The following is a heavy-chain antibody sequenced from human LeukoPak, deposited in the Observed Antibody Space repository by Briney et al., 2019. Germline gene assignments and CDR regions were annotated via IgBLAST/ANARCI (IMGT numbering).Heavy chain of an antibody. V-gene: IGHV4-39*01. CDR1: GGSISSSSYY. CDR2: IYYSGST. J-gene: IGHJ4*02. D-gene: IGHD3-3*01. Sequence: KSSETLSLTCTVSGGSISSSSYYWGWIRQPPGKGLEWIGSIYYSGSTYYNPSLKSRVTISVDTSKNQFSLKLSSVTAADTAVYYCARWSGVPRARGWFDYWGQGTLVTVSS. CDR3: ARWSGVPRARGWFDY.